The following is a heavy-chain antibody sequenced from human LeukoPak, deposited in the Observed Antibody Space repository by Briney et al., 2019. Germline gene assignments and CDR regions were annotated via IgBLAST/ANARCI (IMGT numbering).Heavy chain of an antibody. CDR1: GFTFYNSG. V-gene: IGHV3-23*01. J-gene: IGHJ4*02. Sequence: GGSLRLSCAASGFTFYNSGMGWVRQAPGKGLEWVSAISGSGGATYYADSVQGRFTVSRDDSKNTLYLQMNSLRAEDTAVYYCAIEQWELKYWGQGTLVTVSS. D-gene: IGHD1-26*01. CDR3: AIEQWELKY. CDR2: ISGSGGAT.